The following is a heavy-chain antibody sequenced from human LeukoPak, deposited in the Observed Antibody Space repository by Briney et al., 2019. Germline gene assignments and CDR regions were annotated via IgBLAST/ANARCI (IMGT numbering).Heavy chain of an antibody. J-gene: IGHJ3*02. D-gene: IGHD4-17*01. V-gene: IGHV4-34*01. Sequence: SETLSLTCAVYGGSFSGYYWSLIRQPPGKGLEWIGEINHSGSTNYNPSLKSRVTISVDTSKNQFSLKLSSVTAADTAVYYCARERERFGYGGNVPRLNAFDIWGQGTMVTVSS. CDR1: GGSFSGYY. CDR2: INHSGST. CDR3: ARERERFGYGGNVPRLNAFDI.